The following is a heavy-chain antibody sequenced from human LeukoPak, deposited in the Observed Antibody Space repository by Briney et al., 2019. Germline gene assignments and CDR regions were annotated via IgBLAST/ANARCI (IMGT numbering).Heavy chain of an antibody. V-gene: IGHV4-34*01. Sequence: SDTLSLTCAVYGGSFSGYYWSWIRQPPGKGLEWIGEINHSGSTNYNPSLKSRVTISVDTSKNQFSLKLSSVTAADTAVYYCARGSLGELSLYGYWGQGTLVTVSS. CDR2: INHSGST. J-gene: IGHJ4*02. CDR3: ARGSLGELSLYGY. D-gene: IGHD3-16*02. CDR1: GGSFSGYY.